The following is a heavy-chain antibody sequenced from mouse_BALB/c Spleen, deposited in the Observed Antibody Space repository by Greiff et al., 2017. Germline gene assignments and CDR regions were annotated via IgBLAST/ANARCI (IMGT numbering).Heavy chain of an antibody. D-gene: IGHD2-12*01. Sequence: EVQLVESGGGLVKPGGSLKLSCAASGFAFSSYDMSWVRQTPEKRLEWVAYISSGGGSTYYPDTVKGRFTISRDNAKNTLYLQMSSLKSEDTAMYYCARVYDWYFDVWGAGTTVTVSS. CDR3: ARVYDWYFDV. J-gene: IGHJ1*01. V-gene: IGHV5-12-1*01. CDR2: ISSGGGST. CDR1: GFAFSSYD.